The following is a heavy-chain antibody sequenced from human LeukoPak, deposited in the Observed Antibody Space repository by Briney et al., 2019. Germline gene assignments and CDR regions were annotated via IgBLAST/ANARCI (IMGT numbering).Heavy chain of an antibody. Sequence: GASVKVSCKASGYTFTSYVISWVRQAPGQGLEWMGWMNPNSGDTSYAREFQDRVTMTRDTSLSTAYMELSRLRSDDTAVYFCARRPINCIITNCYVDYWGQGTLVTVSS. CDR3: ARRPINCIITNCYVDY. J-gene: IGHJ4*02. V-gene: IGHV1-2*02. CDR1: GYTFTSYV. CDR2: MNPNSGDT. D-gene: IGHD2-2*01.